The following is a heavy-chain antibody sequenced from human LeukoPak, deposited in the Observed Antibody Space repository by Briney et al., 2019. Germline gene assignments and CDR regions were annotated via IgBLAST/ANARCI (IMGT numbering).Heavy chain of an antibody. Sequence: PSETLSLTCAVYGGSFSGYYWSWIRQPSGKGLEWIGEINHSGSTNYNPSLKSRVTISVDTSKNQFSLNLSSETAADTAVYYCARREGDTSMVRSFDYWGQGTLVTVSS. D-gene: IGHD5-18*01. CDR1: GGSFSGYY. CDR3: ARREGDTSMVRSFDY. V-gene: IGHV4-34*01. J-gene: IGHJ4*02. CDR2: INHSGST.